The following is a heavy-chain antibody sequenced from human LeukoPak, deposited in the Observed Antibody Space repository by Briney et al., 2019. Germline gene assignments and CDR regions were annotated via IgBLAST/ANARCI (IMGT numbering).Heavy chain of an antibody. CDR1: GYTFTSYG. Sequence: ASVKVSCKASGYTFTSYGISWVRQAPGQGLEWMGWISAYNGNTNYAQKLQGRVTMTTDTSTSTAYMELRSLRSDDTAVYYCARDGSDQRLISWFDPWGQGTLVTVSS. V-gene: IGHV1-18*01. CDR3: ARDGSDQRLISWFDP. D-gene: IGHD6-25*01. CDR2: ISAYNGNT. J-gene: IGHJ5*02.